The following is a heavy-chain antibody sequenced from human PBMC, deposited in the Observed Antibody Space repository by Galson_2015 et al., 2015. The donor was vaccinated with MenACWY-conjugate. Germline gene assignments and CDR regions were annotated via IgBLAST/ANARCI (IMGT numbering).Heavy chain of an antibody. CDR2: ISAYNGNT. V-gene: IGHV1-18*01. D-gene: IGHD3-9*01. Sequence: QSGAEVKKPGASVKVSCKASGYTFTSYGISWVRQAPGQGLEWMGWISAYNGNTNYAQKLQGRVTMTTDTSTRIAYMELRSLRSDDTAVYYCAGGYRLVILRSLNYFDYWGQGTLVTVSS. CDR1: GYTFTSYG. J-gene: IGHJ4*02. CDR3: AGGYRLVILRSLNYFDY.